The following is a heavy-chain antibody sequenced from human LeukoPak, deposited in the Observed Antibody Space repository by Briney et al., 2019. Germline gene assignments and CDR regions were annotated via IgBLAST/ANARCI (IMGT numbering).Heavy chain of an antibody. CDR2: VNHSGST. CDR1: GGSFSAYY. D-gene: IGHD1-26*01. CDR3: ARHPTKWELRLSLDY. J-gene: IGHJ4*02. V-gene: IGHV4-34*01. Sequence: SETLSLTCAVYGGSFSAYYWSWIRQPPGKGLEWIGEVNHSGSTNFNPSLKSRVTISVDTSKNQFSLKMNPMTAADTAVYYCARHPTKWELRLSLDYWGQGILVTVSS.